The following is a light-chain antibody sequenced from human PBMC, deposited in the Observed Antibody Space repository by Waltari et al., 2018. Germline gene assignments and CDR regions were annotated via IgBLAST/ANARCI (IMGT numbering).Light chain of an antibody. Sequence: SDEVTQPPSVSVSAGQTARITCPGDALRKQYGYWYQQKPGQAPVVIIYKDIERPSGIPERFSGSTSGTTVTLTISGVQAEDEADYYCQSADNSGTVIFGGGTKVTVL. V-gene: IGLV3-25*03. CDR1: ALRKQY. CDR2: KDI. CDR3: QSADNSGTVI. J-gene: IGLJ2*01.